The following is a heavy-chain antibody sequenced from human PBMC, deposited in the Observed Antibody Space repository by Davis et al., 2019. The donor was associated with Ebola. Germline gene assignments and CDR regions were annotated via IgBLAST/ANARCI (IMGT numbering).Heavy chain of an antibody. D-gene: IGHD3-22*01. V-gene: IGHV4-39*07. CDR1: GGSISSGDYY. J-gene: IGHJ2*01. Sequence: SETLSLTCTVSGGSISSGDYYWSWIRQPPGKGLEWIGEINHSGSTNYNPSLKSRVTISVDTSKNQFSLKLSSVTAADTAVYYCARDLKGYYYDSSAVFDLWGRGTLVTVSS. CDR3: ARDLKGYYYDSSAVFDL. CDR2: INHSGST.